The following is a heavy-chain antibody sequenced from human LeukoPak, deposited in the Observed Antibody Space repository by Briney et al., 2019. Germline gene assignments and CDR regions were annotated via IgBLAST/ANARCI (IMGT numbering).Heavy chain of an antibody. CDR3: ARGEVVGPYDY. CDR2: IHYSGST. D-gene: IGHD1-26*01. CDR1: GGSISSYY. Sequence: KPSETLSLTCTVSGGSISSYYWSWIRRPPGKGLEWIGYIHYSGSTNQNPSLKSQVSMSVETSKNQFSLKLSSVTAADTAVYYCARGEVVGPYDYWGQGTLVTVSS. V-gene: IGHV4-59*01. J-gene: IGHJ4*02.